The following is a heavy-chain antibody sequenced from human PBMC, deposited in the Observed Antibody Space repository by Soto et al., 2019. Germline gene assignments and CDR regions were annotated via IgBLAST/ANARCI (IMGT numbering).Heavy chain of an antibody. V-gene: IGHV4-59*01. CDR2: IYYSGST. Sequence: SETLSLTCTVSGGSIGSYYWSWIRQPPGKGLEWIGYIYYSGSTNYNPSLKSRVTISVDTSKNQFSLKLSSVTAADTAVYYCAREAAAGTSPVFDYWGQGTLVTVS. CDR3: AREAAAGTSPVFDY. D-gene: IGHD6-13*01. J-gene: IGHJ4*02. CDR1: GGSIGSYY.